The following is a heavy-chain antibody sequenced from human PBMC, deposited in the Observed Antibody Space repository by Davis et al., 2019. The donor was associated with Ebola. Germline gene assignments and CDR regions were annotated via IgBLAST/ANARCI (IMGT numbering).Heavy chain of an antibody. CDR2: IIPDGSGT. V-gene: IGHV3-7*01. CDR3: TREYWWTFRD. Sequence: GESLKISCAVSGFTFSGEYMSWVRQAPGKGLEWVAKIIPDGSGTYHVDSVKGRFMISRDNAKSSLYLKMNTLRVEDTAVYYCTREYWWTFRDWGRGTLVLVSS. J-gene: IGHJ4*02. D-gene: IGHD2-15*01. CDR1: GFTFSGEY.